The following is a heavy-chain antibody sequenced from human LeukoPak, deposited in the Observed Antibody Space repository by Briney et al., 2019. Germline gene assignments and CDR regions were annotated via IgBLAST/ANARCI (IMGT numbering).Heavy chain of an antibody. CDR3: ARAAFCGTSRCYFPPYWYFDL. J-gene: IGHJ2*01. CDR1: GGSISSYY. CDR2: IYYSGST. Sequence: KASETLSLTCNVSGGSISSYYWSWIRQPPGKELEWIGYIYYSGSTNYNPSLKSRVTISVDTSKNQFSLKLTSVTAADTAVYYCARAAFCGTSRCYFPPYWYFDLWGRGTLVSVSS. V-gene: IGHV4-59*01. D-gene: IGHD2-21*01.